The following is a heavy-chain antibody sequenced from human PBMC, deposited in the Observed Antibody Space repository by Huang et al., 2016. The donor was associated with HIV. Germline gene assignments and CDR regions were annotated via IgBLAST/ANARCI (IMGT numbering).Heavy chain of an antibody. CDR1: GGTFSSYA. V-gene: IGHV1-69*13. CDR3: ARTAYSYGFRQGYNWFDP. J-gene: IGHJ5*02. Sequence: QVLLVQSGAEVRKPGSSVKVSCTAVGGTFSSYAISWVRQAPGQGLELMGGIIPICGTANYTQKFQGRVTITVDESTNTGYMELTRLTSEDTAVYYCARTAYSYGFRQGYNWFDPWGQGTPVTVSS. CDR2: IIPICGTA. D-gene: IGHD5-18*01.